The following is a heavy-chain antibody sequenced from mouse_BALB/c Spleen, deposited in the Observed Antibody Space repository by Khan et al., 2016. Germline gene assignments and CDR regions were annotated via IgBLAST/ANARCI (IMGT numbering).Heavy chain of an antibody. CDR3: ALDSSGYFDY. CDR1: GYAFTNYL. D-gene: IGHD3-2*01. CDR2: INPGSGGT. V-gene: IGHV1-54*01. Sequence: VQLQESGAELVRPGTSVKVSCKASGYAFTNYLIEWVKQRPGQGLEWIGVINPGSGGTNYNEKFKGKATLTADKSSSTAYMQLSSLTSDDSAVYFCALDSSGYFDYWGQGTTLTVSS. J-gene: IGHJ2*01.